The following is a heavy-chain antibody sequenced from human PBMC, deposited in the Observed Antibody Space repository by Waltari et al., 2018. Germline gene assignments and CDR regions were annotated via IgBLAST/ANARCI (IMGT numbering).Heavy chain of an antibody. CDR2: GHNNGGT. D-gene: IGHD1-1*01. Sequence: QVQLQESGPGLVEPSETVSLTCGVSGGSLSSYFWNWIRQPPGKGLEWIGYGHNNGGTKYNPSLKSRATISVDRSSNQVTLRLTSATTADTAVYYCAQWNAPNRCFDSWGQGTLVIVSS. V-gene: IGHV4-59*12. J-gene: IGHJ4*02. CDR1: GGSLSSYF. CDR3: AQWNAPNRCFDS.